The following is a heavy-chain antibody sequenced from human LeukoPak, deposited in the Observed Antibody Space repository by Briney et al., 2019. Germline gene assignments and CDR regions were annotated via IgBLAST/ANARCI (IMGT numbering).Heavy chain of an antibody. D-gene: IGHD2-15*01. V-gene: IGHV1-2*02. CDR3: ARAGYCSGGSCYCFDY. J-gene: IGHJ4*02. CDR1: GYTFTGYY. Sequence: SVKVSREASGYTFTGYYMHCVRHAPGQGLVWVGWINPNSGGTNYAQKFQGRVTMTRDTSISTVYMALRRLKCDDAAVYYCARAGYCSGGSCYCFDYWGQGTLVTVSS. CDR2: INPNSGGT.